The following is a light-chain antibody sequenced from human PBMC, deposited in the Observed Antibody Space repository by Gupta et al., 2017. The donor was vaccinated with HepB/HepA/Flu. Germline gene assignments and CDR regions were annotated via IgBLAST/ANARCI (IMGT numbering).Light chain of an antibody. V-gene: IGLV2-23*02. CDR1: SNDVGSADF. CDR3: CSDAGSACVV. CDR2: EVA. J-gene: IGLJ2*01. Sequence: QPTLPQAASVSGSPRPSITISCTGTSNDVGSADFVSWYQQHPGKAHNLIIYEVARRAASVADRFSGSKSGNTASLAISGLQEEDEADYYCCSDAGSACVVLGGGTKLTVL.